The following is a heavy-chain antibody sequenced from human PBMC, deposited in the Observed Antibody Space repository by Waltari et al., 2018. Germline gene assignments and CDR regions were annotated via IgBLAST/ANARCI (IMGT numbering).Heavy chain of an antibody. CDR1: GFTFSSSG. V-gene: IGHV3-33*01. J-gene: IGHJ4*02. CDR3: ARDYLDGYNAFDY. CDR2: MLYDGSNK. D-gene: IGHD5-12*01. Sequence: QVQLVESGGGVVQPGRSLRLSCAASGFTFSSSGMHWVRQAPGKGLEWVALMLYDGSNKYYADSVKGRFTISRDNSRNTLYLQMDSLRVEDTAVYYCARDYLDGYNAFDYWGQGTLVTVSS.